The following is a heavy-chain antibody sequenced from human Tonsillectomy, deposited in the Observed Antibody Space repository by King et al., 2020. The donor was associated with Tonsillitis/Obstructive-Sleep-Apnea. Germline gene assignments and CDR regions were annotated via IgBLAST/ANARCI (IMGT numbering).Heavy chain of an antibody. J-gene: IGHJ4*02. D-gene: IGHD2-8*01. CDR2: IFSNDEK. CDR3: ARIRRPVLSVSAIDYYFDY. CDR1: GFSLSNARMG. V-gene: IGHV2-26*01. Sequence: TLKESGPVLVKPTETLTLTCTVSGFSLSNARMGVSWIRQPPGKALEWLAHIFSNDEKSYSTSLKSRLTISKDTSKSQGVLTTTNMDPVDTATNYFARIRRPVLSVSAIDYYFDYWGQGTLVTVSS.